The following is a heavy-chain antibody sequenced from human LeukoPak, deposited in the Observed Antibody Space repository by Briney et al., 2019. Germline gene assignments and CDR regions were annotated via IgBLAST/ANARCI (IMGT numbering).Heavy chain of an antibody. V-gene: IGHV3-48*01. J-gene: IGHJ4*02. D-gene: IGHD5-12*01. CDR2: ISSSSSTI. CDR1: GFTFSSYS. CDR3: ARDGESGYDLRGFDY. Sequence: PGGSLRLSCAPSGFTFSSYSMNWVRQAPGKGLEWVSYISSSSSTIYYADSVKGRFTISRDNAKNSLYLQMNSLRAEDTAVYYCARDGESGYDLRGFDYWGQGTLVTVSS.